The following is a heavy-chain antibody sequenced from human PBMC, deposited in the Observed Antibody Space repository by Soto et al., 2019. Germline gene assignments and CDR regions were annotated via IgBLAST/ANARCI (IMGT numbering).Heavy chain of an antibody. CDR2: IYYSGST. CDR3: ARVTQPYYRSGWYEPRYYFDX. V-gene: IGHV4-59*01. D-gene: IGHD6-19*01. CDR1: GGSISSYY. Sequence: PSDTLSLTCTVSGGSISSYYWSWIRQPPGKGLEWILYIYYSGSTNYNPSLKSLVTISVETSKKTFSLKVSSVNAADTAVYYCARVTQPYYRSGWYEPRYYFDXWGQGPLVTVSX. J-gene: IGHJ4*02.